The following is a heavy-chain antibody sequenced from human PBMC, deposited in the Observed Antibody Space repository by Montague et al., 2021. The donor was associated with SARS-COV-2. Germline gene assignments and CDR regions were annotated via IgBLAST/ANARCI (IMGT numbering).Heavy chain of an antibody. J-gene: IGHJ3*02. D-gene: IGHD3-22*01. CDR2: IYYSGST. CDR1: GDSISSGRYY. V-gene: IGHV4-31*03. Sequence: TLSLTCTVSGDSISSGRYYWSWIRQHPGKGLEWIGYIYYSGSTYYNPSLKGRVTISVDTSKNQFSLKLSSVTAADTAVYYCAGARITMIVVVNAFDIWGQGTMVTVSS. CDR3: AGARITMIVVVNAFDI.